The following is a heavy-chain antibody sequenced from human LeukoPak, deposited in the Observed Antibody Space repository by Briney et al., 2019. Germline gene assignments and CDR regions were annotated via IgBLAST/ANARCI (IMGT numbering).Heavy chain of an antibody. D-gene: IGHD5/OR15-5a*01. J-gene: IGHJ6*03. CDR2: IIPIFGTA. Sequence: GASVKVSCKASGGTFSSYAISWVRQAPGQGLEWMGGIIPIFGTANYAQKFQGRVTITADESTSTAYMELSSLRSEDTAVYYCARANLTVSEGTFYYYLDVWGKGTTVTVSS. V-gene: IGHV1-69*13. CDR1: GGTFSSYA. CDR3: ARANLTVSEGTFYYYLDV.